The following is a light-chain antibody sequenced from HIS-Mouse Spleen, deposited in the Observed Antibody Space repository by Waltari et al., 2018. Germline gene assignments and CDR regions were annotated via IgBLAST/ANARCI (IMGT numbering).Light chain of an antibody. J-gene: IGLJ2*01. Sequence: SYELTQPPSVSVSPGPTARITCSGDALPNPYAYWYQQKPGQAPVLVIYKDSERPSGIPERFSGSSSGTTVTLTISGVQAEDEADYYCQSADSSGTYVVFGGGTKLTVL. CDR3: QSADSSGTYVV. CDR1: ALPNPY. V-gene: IGLV3-25*03. CDR2: KDS.